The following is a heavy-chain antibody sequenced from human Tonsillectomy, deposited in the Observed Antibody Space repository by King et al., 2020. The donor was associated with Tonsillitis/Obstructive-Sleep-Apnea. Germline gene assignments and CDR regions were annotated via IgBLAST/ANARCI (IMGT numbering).Heavy chain of an antibody. V-gene: IGHV4-34*01. CDR2: INHSGST. CDR3: ARVSRGIFGVVISLVYYYYYMDV. D-gene: IGHD3-3*01. J-gene: IGHJ6*03. Sequence: VQLQQWGAGLLKPSETLSLTCAVYGGSFSGYYWSWIRQPPGKGLEWIGEINHSGSTNYNPSLKSRVTISVDTSKNQFSLKLSSVTAADTAVYYCARVSRGIFGVVISLVYYYYYMDVWGKGTTVTVSS. CDR1: GGSFSGYY.